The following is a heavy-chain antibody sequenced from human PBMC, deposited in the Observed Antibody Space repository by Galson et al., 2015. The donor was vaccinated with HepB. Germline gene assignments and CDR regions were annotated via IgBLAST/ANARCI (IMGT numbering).Heavy chain of an antibody. CDR2: ITGSGGSS. CDR1: GFTFSTYA. Sequence: SLRLSCAASGFTFSTYAMSWVRQAPGKGLEWVSTITGSGGSSYYADSVKGRFTISRDNSKKTLYLQMNSLRADDTAIYYCAKDRGYCSGGSCYPAFYWGQGTLVTVSS. D-gene: IGHD2-15*01. V-gene: IGHV3-23*01. CDR3: AKDRGYCSGGSCYPAFY. J-gene: IGHJ4*02.